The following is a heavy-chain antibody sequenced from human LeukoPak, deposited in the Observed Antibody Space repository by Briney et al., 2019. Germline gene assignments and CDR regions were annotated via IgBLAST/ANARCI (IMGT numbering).Heavy chain of an antibody. CDR1: GFNFQYAW. Sequence: GGSLRLSCAGSGFNFQYAWMTWVRQAPGKGLEWVGRIKRKRDGETTDYAALVKSRFSISRDDSKNTVYLQMNSLRTEDTAVYYCTSLVGSPTYWGQGTLVAVSS. CDR3: TSLVGSPTY. CDR2: IKRKRDGETT. V-gene: IGHV3-15*01. J-gene: IGHJ4*02. D-gene: IGHD4-23*01.